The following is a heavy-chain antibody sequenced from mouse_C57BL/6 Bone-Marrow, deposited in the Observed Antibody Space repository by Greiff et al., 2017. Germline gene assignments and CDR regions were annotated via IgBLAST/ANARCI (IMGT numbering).Heavy chain of an antibody. J-gene: IGHJ2*01. CDR2: INPGSGGT. CDR3: ARYYGTFDY. D-gene: IGHD2-1*01. CDR1: GYAFTNYL. V-gene: IGHV1-54*01. Sequence: QVQLQQSGAELVRPGTSVKVSCKASGYAFTNYLLEWVKQRPGQGLEWIGVINPGSGGTNYNEKFKGKATLAADKSSSTAYMQLSSLTSEDSAVYFCARYYGTFDYWGQGTTLTVSS.